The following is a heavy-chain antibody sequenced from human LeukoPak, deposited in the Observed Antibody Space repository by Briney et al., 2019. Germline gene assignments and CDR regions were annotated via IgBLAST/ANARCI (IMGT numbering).Heavy chain of an antibody. CDR2: ISYDGRNM. V-gene: IGHV3-30*18. CDR3: AQSLSSGWSSYYFGD. CDR1: GFAFSTYY. Sequence: PGGSLRLSCAASGFAFSTYYIHWVRQPPGKGLEWVAVISYDGRNMYYGDSVKGRFTISRDNSKNTLYLQMNSLRPEDTAVYYCAQSLSSGWSSYYFGDWGQGTLVTVSS. J-gene: IGHJ4*02. D-gene: IGHD6-19*01.